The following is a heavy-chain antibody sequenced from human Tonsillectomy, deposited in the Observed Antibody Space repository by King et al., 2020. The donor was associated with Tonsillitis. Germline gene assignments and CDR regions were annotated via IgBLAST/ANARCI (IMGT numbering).Heavy chain of an antibody. Sequence: VQLVESGAEVKKPGASVKVSCKASGYTFTSYGISWVRQAPGQGLEWMGWISAYNGNTNYAQKLQGRVTMTTDTSTSTAYMELRSLRSDDTAVYYCARDQHSSGWSAPDAFDIWGQGTMVTVSS. V-gene: IGHV1-18*01. D-gene: IGHD6-19*01. CDR3: ARDQHSSGWSAPDAFDI. CDR2: ISAYNGNT. CDR1: GYTFTSYG. J-gene: IGHJ3*02.